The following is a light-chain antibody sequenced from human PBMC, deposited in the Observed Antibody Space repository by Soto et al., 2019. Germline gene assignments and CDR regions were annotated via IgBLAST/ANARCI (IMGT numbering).Light chain of an antibody. V-gene: IGKV1-33*01. CDR1: QDISNY. J-gene: IGKJ4*01. CDR3: QVRLT. CDR2: DAS. Sequence: DIQMTQSPSSLSASVGDRVTITRQANQDISNYLNWYQQKPGKAPKLLIYDASNLETGVPSRFSGSGSGTDFTFTINSLQPEDIATYYCQVRLTFGGGTKVEIK.